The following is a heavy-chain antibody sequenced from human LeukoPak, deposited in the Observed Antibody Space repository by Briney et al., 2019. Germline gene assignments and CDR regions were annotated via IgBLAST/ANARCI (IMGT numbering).Heavy chain of an antibody. CDR2: ISSSGSTI. CDR1: GFTFSSYE. D-gene: IGHD6-19*01. CDR3: ARCRYSSGNFDY. V-gene: IGHV3-48*03. J-gene: IGHJ4*02. Sequence: GGSLRLSCAASGFTFSSYEMNWVRQAPGKGLDWVSYISSSGSTIYYADSVKGRFTISRDSSKNTLYLQVNSLRADDTAVYYCARCRYSSGNFDYWGQGTLVTVSS.